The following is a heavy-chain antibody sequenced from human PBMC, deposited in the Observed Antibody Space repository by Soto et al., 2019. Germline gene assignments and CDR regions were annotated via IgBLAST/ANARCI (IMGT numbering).Heavy chain of an antibody. D-gene: IGHD4-17*01. CDR3: AKGRFGDYLYFDY. V-gene: IGHV3-23*01. CDR1: GFTFSSYA. CDR2: ISGSGGST. Sequence: PGGSLILSCAASGFTFSSYAMSWVRQAPGKGLEWVSAISGSGGSTYYADSVSGRFTISRDNSKNTLYLQMNSLRAEDTAVYYCAKGRFGDYLYFDYWGQGTLVTVSS. J-gene: IGHJ4*02.